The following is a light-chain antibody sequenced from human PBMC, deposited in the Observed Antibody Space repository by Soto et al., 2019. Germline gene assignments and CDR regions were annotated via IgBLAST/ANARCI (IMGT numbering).Light chain of an antibody. CDR1: SSDVGGYNY. V-gene: IGLV2-8*01. CDR2: EVS. CDR3: SSYAGSNMVV. J-gene: IGLJ2*01. Sequence: QSALTQTPSASGAPGQSVTISCTGTSSDVGGYNYVSWYQQHPGKAPKLMIYEVSKRPSGVPDRFSGYKSGNTASLTVSGLQADDEADYYCSSYAGSNMVVFGGGTK.